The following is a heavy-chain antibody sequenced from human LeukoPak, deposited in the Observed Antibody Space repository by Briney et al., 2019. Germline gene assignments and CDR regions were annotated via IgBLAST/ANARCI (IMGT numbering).Heavy chain of an antibody. J-gene: IGHJ4*02. CDR1: GGSISSGSYY. Sequence: KTSETLSLTCTVSGGSISSGSYYWSWIRQPAGKGLEWIGRIYTSGSTNYNPSLKSRVSISVYTSKNPFSLKLGSVTAADTAVYYCARGGRYFDWLPAAPFDYWGQGTLVTVSS. D-gene: IGHD3-9*01. CDR2: IYTSGST. CDR3: ARGGRYFDWLPAAPFDY. V-gene: IGHV4-61*02.